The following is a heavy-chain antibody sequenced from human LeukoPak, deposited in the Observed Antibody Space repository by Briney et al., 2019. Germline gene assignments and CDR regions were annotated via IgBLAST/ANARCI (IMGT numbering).Heavy chain of an antibody. V-gene: IGHV4-34*01. D-gene: IGHD3-3*01. J-gene: IGHJ3*02. Sequence: KASETLSLTCAVYGGSFSGYYWSWIRQPPAKGLERVGEINHIGSTNYNPSLKSRVPISVDTSKNQFSLKLSSVTAADTAVYYCATGYYDFWSGYYSGVAFDIWGQGTMVTVSS. CDR3: ATGYYDFWSGYYSGVAFDI. CDR1: GGSFSGYY. CDR2: INHIGST.